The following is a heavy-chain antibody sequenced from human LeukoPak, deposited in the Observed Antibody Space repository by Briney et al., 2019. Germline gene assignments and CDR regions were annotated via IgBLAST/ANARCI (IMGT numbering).Heavy chain of an antibody. D-gene: IGHD3-10*01. Sequence: SQTLSLTCAISGDSVSNTIAAWNWIRQSPSRGLEWLGRTYYRSKWSYDYALSVKSRIIINADTSKNHFSQQLSSVTPEDTAVYYCARYYYAQGGYFDYWGQGTLVSVSS. CDR2: TYYRSKWSY. V-gene: IGHV6-1*01. J-gene: IGHJ4*02. CDR3: ARYYYAQGGYFDY. CDR1: GDSVSNTIAA.